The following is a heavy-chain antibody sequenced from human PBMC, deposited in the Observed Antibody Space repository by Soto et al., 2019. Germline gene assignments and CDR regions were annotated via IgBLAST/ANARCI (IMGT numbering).Heavy chain of an antibody. J-gene: IGHJ6*02. Sequence: GGSLRLSCAASGFTFSDHYMDWVRQAPGKGLEWVGRTRNKANSYTTEYAASVKGSFTISRDDSKNSLYLQMNSLKTEDTAVYYCAREREWLVKDYYYYYGMDVWGQGTTVTVSS. CDR3: AREREWLVKDYYYYYGMDV. D-gene: IGHD6-19*01. CDR2: TRNKANSYTT. CDR1: GFTFSDHY. V-gene: IGHV3-72*01.